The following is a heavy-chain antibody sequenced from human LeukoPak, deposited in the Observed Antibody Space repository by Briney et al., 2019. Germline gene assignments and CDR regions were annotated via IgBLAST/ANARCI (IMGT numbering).Heavy chain of an antibody. J-gene: IGHJ3*02. CDR2: INPNSGGT. CDR1: GYTFTGYY. Sequence: ASVKVSCKASGYTFTGYYMHWARQAPGQGLEWMGWINPNSGGTNYAQKFQGRVTMTRDTSISTAYMELSRLRSDDTAVYYCARDIKLLFDAFDIWGQGTMVTVSS. CDR3: ARDIKLLFDAFDI. V-gene: IGHV1-2*02. D-gene: IGHD2-21*01.